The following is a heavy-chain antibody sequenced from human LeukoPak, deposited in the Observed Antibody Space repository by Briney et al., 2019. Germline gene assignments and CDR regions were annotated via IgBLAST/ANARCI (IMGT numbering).Heavy chain of an antibody. D-gene: IGHD3-22*01. J-gene: IGHJ4*02. CDR3: ARTDYYDKSIDY. CDR1: GFTFSSYS. V-gene: IGHV3-21*01. Sequence: MAEGSLRLSCAASGFTFSSYSMNWVRQAPGKGLEWVSSISTGSSFIYYADSVKGRFTISRDIAKNSLYLQMNSLRAEDTAVYYCARTDYYDKSIDYWGQGTLVTVSS. CDR2: ISTGSSFI.